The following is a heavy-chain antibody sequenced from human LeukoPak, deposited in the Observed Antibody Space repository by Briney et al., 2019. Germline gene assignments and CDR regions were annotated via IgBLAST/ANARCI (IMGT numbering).Heavy chain of an antibody. CDR2: IYNSGNT. V-gene: IGHV4-59*01. J-gene: IGHJ4*02. Sequence: SETLSLTCTVSGGSISNYYWSWVRQPPRKGLEWVGYIYNSGNTNYNPSLKSRITISVDTSKKQFSLKLSSVTAADTAVYYCARGRYDILTGYWVDFWGQGTLVTVSS. D-gene: IGHD3-9*01. CDR3: ARGRYDILTGYWVDF. CDR1: GGSISNYY.